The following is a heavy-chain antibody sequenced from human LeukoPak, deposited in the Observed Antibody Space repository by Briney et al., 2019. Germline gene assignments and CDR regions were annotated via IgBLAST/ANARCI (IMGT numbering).Heavy chain of an antibody. V-gene: IGHV3-30*18. J-gene: IGHJ4*02. CDR3: AKDREKWLVGYYFDY. CDR2: ISYDGSNK. Sequence: GRSLRLSCAASGFTFSSYGMHWVRKAPGKGLEWVAVISYDGSNKYYADSVKGRFTISRDNSKNTLYLQMKSLRAEDTAVYYFAKDREKWLVGYYFDYWGQGTLVTVSS. CDR1: GFTFSSYG. D-gene: IGHD6-19*01.